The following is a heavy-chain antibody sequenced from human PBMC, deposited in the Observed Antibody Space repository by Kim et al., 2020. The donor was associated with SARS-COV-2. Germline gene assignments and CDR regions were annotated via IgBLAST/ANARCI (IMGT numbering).Heavy chain of an antibody. J-gene: IGHJ5*02. CDR3: ARACYGGNDWFDP. D-gene: IGHD2-15*01. V-gene: IGHV4-39*01. Sequence: YTPSLKSRVTISVDTSKNQFSLKLSAVTAADTAVYYWARACYGGNDWFDPWGQGTLVTVSS.